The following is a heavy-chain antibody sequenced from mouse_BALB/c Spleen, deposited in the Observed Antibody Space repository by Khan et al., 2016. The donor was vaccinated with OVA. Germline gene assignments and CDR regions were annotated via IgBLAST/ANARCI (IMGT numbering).Heavy chain of an antibody. D-gene: IGHD2-3*01. CDR3: ARGWAAWFAY. Sequence: QIQLVQSGAELARPGASVKLSCKASGYTFTDYYINWMRQRTGKGLEWIGEISPGSDKTYYNEKFKGKATLTVDKSSSTAYMQLSSLTSEDSAVYCCARGWAAWFAYWGQGTLVTVSA. J-gene: IGHJ3*01. CDR1: GYTFTDYY. CDR2: ISPGSDKT. V-gene: IGHV1-77*01.